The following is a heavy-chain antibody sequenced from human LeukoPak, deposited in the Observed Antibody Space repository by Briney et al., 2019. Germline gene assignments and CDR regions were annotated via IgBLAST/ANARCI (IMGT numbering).Heavy chain of an antibody. CDR2: IIPNFGPT. V-gene: IGHV1-69*01. D-gene: IGHD2-15*01. Sequence: SVKVSCKASGCTFTSYSISWVRQAPGQGLEWMGGIIPNFGPTNYAQKFQGSVTITADEYTSTAYMELSSRRSEDTAVYYCAMGLGYCSGGSCYYNWFDPWGQGTLVTVSS. CDR1: GCTFTSYS. CDR3: AMGLGYCSGGSCYYNWFDP. J-gene: IGHJ5*02.